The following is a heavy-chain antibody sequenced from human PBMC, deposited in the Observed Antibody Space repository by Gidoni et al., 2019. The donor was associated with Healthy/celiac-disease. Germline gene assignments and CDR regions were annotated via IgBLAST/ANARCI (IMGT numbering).Heavy chain of an antibody. D-gene: IGHD3-3*01. CDR3: AHSESGYYIRESRRFDY. J-gene: IGHJ4*02. CDR2: IYWNDDK. Sequence: QITLKESGPTLVKPTQTLTLTCTFSGFSLSTSGVGVGWIRQPPGKALEWLALIYWNDDKRYSPSLKSRLTITKDTSKNQVVLTMTNMDPVDTATYYCAHSESGYYIRESRRFDYWGQGTLVTVSS. CDR1: GFSLSTSGVG. V-gene: IGHV2-5*01.